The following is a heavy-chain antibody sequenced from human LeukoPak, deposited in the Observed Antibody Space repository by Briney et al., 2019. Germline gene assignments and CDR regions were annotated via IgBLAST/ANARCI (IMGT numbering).Heavy chain of an antibody. V-gene: IGHV7-4-1*02. CDR3: ARDQRITIFGVVPKGYNWFDP. CDR1: GYTFTSYD. J-gene: IGHJ5*02. D-gene: IGHD3-3*01. CDR2: INTNTGNP. Sequence: GASVKVSCKASGYTFTSYDINWVRQATGQGLEWMGWINTNTGNPTYAQGFTGRFVFSLDTSVSTAYLQISSLKAEDTAVYYCARDQRITIFGVVPKGYNWFDPWGQGTLVTVSS.